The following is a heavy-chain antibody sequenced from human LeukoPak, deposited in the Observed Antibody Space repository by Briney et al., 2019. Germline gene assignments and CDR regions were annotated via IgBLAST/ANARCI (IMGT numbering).Heavy chain of an antibody. V-gene: IGHV3-49*04. D-gene: IGHD6-13*01. CDR1: GFTFGDYA. Sequence: GGSLRLSCTASGFTFGDYAMSWVRQAPGKGLEWVGFIRSKAYGGTTEYAASVKGRFTISRDDSKSIAYLQMNSLKTEDTAVYYCTRDPFGIAAASEDFDYWGQGTLVTVSP. CDR3: TRDPFGIAAASEDFDY. J-gene: IGHJ4*02. CDR2: IRSKAYGGTT.